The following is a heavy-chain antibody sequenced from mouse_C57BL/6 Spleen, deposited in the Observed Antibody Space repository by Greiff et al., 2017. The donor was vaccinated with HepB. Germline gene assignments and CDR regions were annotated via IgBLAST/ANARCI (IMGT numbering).Heavy chain of an antibody. V-gene: IGHV1-80*01. CDR1: GYAFSSYW. D-gene: IGHD1-1*01. J-gene: IGHJ2*01. CDR3: ARFRYGSSSRVDY. CDR2: IYPGDGDT. Sequence: VQLQQSGAELVKPGASVKISCKASGYAFSSYWMNWVKQRPGKGLEWIGQIYPGDGDTNYNAKFKGKATLTADKSSSTAYMQLSRLTSADPAVYFCARFRYGSSSRVDYWGQGTTLTVSS.